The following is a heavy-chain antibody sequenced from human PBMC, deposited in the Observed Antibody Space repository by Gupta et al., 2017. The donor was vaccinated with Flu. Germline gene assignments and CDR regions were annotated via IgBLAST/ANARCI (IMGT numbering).Heavy chain of an antibody. CDR3: ASTYTLGWYFDL. Sequence: QVQLVESGGGLVKPGGSLRLSCAASGFTFSDYYMSWIRQAPGKGLEWVSYISSSSSYTNYADSVKGRFTISRDNAKNSLYLQMNSLRAEDTAVYYCASTYTLGWYFDLWGRGTLVTVSS. CDR2: ISSSSSYT. CDR1: GFTFSDYY. D-gene: IGHD2-2*02. J-gene: IGHJ2*01. V-gene: IGHV3-11*05.